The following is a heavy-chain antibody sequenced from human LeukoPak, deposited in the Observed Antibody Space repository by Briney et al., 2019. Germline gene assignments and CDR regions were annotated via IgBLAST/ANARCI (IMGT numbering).Heavy chain of an antibody. D-gene: IGHD1-26*01. Sequence: GGSLRLSCAASGFTFSSYAMHWVRQAPGKGLEWVAVISYDGSNKYYADSVKGRFTISRDNSKNTLYLQMNSLRAEDTAVYYCAREAIVGAFTPPFDYWGQGTLVTGSS. CDR1: GFTFSSYA. CDR2: ISYDGSNK. J-gene: IGHJ4*02. V-gene: IGHV3-30*04. CDR3: AREAIVGAFTPPFDY.